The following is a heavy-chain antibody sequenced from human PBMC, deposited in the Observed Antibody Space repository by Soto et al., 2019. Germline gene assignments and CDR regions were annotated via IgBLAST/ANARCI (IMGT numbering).Heavy chain of an antibody. CDR2: IYHTGTA. CDR1: GGSINIGCFY. Sequence: TSETLSLTCTVSGGSINIGCFYWGWIRQRPGRGLEWIGHIYHTGTAYYNPSLNHRFTISIHPSKNQFSLAVYSVTAADSTVYYCARRRDDTVDSYFNWFDPWGPGTRVNVSS. J-gene: IGHJ5*02. CDR3: ARRRDDTVDSYFNWFDP. V-gene: IGHV4-31*03. D-gene: IGHD3-22*01.